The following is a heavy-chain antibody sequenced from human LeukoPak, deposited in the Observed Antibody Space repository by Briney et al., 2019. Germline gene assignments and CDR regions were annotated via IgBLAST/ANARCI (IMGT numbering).Heavy chain of an antibody. CDR1: GGSISSSSYY. D-gene: IGHD3-10*01. CDR2: IYYSGST. CDR3: TGKAGLWFGELFGVGPLGLDY. Sequence: PSETLSLTCTVSGGSISSSSYYWGWIRQPPGKGLEWIGSIYYSGSTYYNPSLKSRVTISVDTSKNQFSLKLSSVTAADTAVYYCTGKAGLWFGELFGVGPLGLDYWGQGTLVTVSS. J-gene: IGHJ4*02. V-gene: IGHV4-39*07.